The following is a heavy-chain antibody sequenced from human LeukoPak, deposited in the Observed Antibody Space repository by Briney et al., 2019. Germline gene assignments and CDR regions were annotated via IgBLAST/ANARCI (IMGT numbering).Heavy chain of an antibody. V-gene: IGHV1-18*01. D-gene: IGHD5-12*01. Sequence: GASVKVSCKASGYSFTSYCIVWVRQAPGQGLEWMGWISAYNGNTNYAQKIQGRVTMTTDTSTSTAYMELRSLRSDDTAVYYCARAPRVWLLGQNLDYWGQGTLVTVSS. CDR3: ARAPRVWLLGQNLDY. J-gene: IGHJ4*02. CDR1: GYSFTSYC. CDR2: ISAYNGNT.